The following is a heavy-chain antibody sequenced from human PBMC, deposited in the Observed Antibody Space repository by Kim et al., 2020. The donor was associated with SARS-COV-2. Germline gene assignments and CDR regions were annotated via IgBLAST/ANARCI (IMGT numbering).Heavy chain of an antibody. Sequence: SQTLSLTCAISGDSVSSNSAAWNWIRQSPSRGLEWLGRTYYRSKWYNDYAVSVKSRITINPDTSKNQFSLQLNSVTPEDTAVYYCARGAFWSSSGWSINWFDPCGQGTLVTVSS. J-gene: IGHJ5*02. V-gene: IGHV6-1*01. CDR3: ARGAFWSSSGWSINWFDP. CDR2: TYYRSKWYN. D-gene: IGHD6-19*01. CDR1: GDSVSSNSAA.